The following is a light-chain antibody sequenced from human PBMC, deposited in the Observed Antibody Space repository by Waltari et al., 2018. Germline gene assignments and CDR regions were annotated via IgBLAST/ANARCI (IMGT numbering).Light chain of an antibody. CDR3: QSADSSGSYVQ. CDR1: DLQTEN. J-gene: IGLJ2*01. V-gene: IGLV3-25*03. Sequence: SYVLTQPPSLSVSRGKMARIHCSGYDLQTENLYGFKQKPGQAPVLVIYRVTERPSGIPERFSGSRSGTTVTLTISGVQAEDEADYYCQSADSSGSYVQFGGGTKLTVL. CDR2: RVT.